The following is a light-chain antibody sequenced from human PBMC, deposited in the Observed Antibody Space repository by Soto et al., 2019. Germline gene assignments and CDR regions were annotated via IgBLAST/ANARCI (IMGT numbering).Light chain of an antibody. V-gene: IGKV1-12*01. CDR2: STS. CDR3: QQATISQLT. Sequence: DIQMTQSPSSVSASVGDRVTITCRASQGLSSWLAWYQQKPGKAPKVLIYSTSTLQSGVPSRFSGGGSGTEFTLTISSLQPEDYATYFCQQATISQLTFGGGTKVEIK. J-gene: IGKJ4*01. CDR1: QGLSSW.